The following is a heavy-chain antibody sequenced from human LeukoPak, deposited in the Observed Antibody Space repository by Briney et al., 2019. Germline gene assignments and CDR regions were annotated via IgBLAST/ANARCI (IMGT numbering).Heavy chain of an antibody. CDR2: IYTSGST. V-gene: IGHV4-61*02. Sequence: SRTLSLTCTVSRGSISSGSYYWSWIRQPAGKGLEWIGRIYTSGSTNYNPSLKSRVTISVDTSKNQFSLKLSSVTAADTAVYYCARVSRVGYDFWSGYLIDYWGQGTLVTVSS. CDR1: RGSISSGSYY. D-gene: IGHD3-3*01. CDR3: ARVSRVGYDFWSGYLIDY. J-gene: IGHJ4*02.